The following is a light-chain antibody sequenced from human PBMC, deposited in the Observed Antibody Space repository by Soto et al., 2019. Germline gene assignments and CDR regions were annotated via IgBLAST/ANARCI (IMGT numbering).Light chain of an antibody. J-gene: IGKJ1*01. CDR1: QSVSSN. Sequence: EIVMTQPPATLSVSPGERATLSCRASQSVSSNLAWYQQKPGQSPRLLIYGASTRATGVPARFSGSGSGTEFTLTISSLQSEDFAVYYCQQYINLWTFGQGTKVEIK. CDR2: GAS. CDR3: QQYINLWT. V-gene: IGKV3-15*01.